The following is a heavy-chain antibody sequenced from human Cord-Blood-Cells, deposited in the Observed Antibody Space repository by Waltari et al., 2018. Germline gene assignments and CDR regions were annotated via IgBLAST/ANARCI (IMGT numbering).Heavy chain of an antibody. CDR1: GGTFSSYA. CDR3: ARGSVVGYDYVWGSYYFDY. J-gene: IGHJ4*02. V-gene: IGHV1-69*04. D-gene: IGHD3-16*01. Sequence: QVQLVQSGAEVKKPGSSVKVSCKASGGTFSSYAISWVRHAPDPGLEWMGGIIPILGIANYAQKFQGRVTITADESTSTAYMELSSLRSEDTAVYYCARGSVVGYDYVWGSYYFDYWGQGTLVTVSS. CDR2: IIPILGIA.